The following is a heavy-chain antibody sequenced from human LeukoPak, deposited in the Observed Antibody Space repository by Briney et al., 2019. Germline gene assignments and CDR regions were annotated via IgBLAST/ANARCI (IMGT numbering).Heavy chain of an antibody. V-gene: IGHV4-30-2*01. CDR3: ARGKSKGIDY. CDR1: GGSISSGGYS. CDR2: IYHSGST. D-gene: IGHD3-10*01. Sequence: SETLSLTCAVSGGSISSGGYSWSWIRQPPGKGLEWIGYIYHSGSTNYNPSLKSRVTISVDTSKNQFSLKLSSVTAADTAVYYCARGKSKGIDYWGQGTLVTVSS. J-gene: IGHJ4*02.